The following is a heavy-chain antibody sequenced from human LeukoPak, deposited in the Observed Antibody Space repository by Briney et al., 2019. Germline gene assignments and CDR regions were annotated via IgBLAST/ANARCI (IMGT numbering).Heavy chain of an antibody. J-gene: IGHJ6*03. Sequence: GGSLRLSCTASGFTFSSYWMSWVRQAPGKGLEWVANIKQDGSEKYYVDSVKGRFTISRDNAKNSLYLQMNSLRAEDTAVYYCARDTAISRECMDVWGKGTTVTVSS. CDR2: IKQDGSEK. D-gene: IGHD2-21*02. CDR1: GFTFSSYW. CDR3: ARDTAISRECMDV. V-gene: IGHV3-7*01.